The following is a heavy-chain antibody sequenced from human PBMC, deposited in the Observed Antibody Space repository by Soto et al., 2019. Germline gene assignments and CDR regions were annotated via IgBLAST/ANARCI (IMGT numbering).Heavy chain of an antibody. CDR3: ARTGLPTTSYYFGY. CDR2: INEDGSEK. V-gene: IGHV3-7*03. J-gene: IGHJ4*02. D-gene: IGHD3-16*01. CDR1: GFRFSLFW. Sequence: SGGSLRLSCAASGFRFSLFWMSWVRQTPGKGLEWVANINEDGSEKFFADSVKGRFTISRDNAKNSLSLQMNSLTADDTAVYYYARTGLPTTSYYFGYRGPGTLVNVSS.